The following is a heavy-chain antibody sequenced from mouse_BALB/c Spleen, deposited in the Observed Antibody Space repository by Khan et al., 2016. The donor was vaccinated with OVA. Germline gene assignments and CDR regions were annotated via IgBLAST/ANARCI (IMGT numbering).Heavy chain of an antibody. Sequence: EVELVESGGGLVQPGGSRKLSCAASGFTFSGFGMHWVRQAPEKGLEWVAFISSGSNSIYYADTVKGRFTISRDNPKNTLFLQMTSLRSEETATYCCARHGTYYFDYWGQGTTLTVSS. CDR1: GFTFSGFG. V-gene: IGHV5-17*02. J-gene: IGHJ2*01. D-gene: IGHD2-1*01. CDR2: ISSGSNSI. CDR3: ARHGTYYFDY.